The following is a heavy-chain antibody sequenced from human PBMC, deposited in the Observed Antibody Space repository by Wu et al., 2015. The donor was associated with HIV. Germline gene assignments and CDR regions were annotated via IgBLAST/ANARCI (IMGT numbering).Heavy chain of an antibody. Sequence: QVQLVQSGAEVKKPGASVKVSCKGSGYTFSDYDINWFRQVTGQGLEWMAWMNPRSGSTGFAQRFQGRVTMTRSTSINTVYMELTSLRSEDTAVYYCARRELPYYFHYWGQGTLVHRLL. CDR3: ARRELPYYFHY. CDR1: GYTFSDYD. CDR2: MNPRSGST. D-gene: IGHD3-10*01. V-gene: IGHV1-8*01. J-gene: IGHJ4*02.